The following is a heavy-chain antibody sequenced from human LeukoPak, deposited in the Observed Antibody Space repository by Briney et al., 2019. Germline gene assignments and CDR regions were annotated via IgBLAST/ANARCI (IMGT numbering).Heavy chain of an antibody. CDR3: ATSLVAVDAFDI. CDR2: IYTSGST. D-gene: IGHD2-15*01. V-gene: IGHV4-4*07. Sequence: SETLSLTCTVSGGSISSYYWSWIRQPAGKGLEWIGRIYTSGSTNYNPSLKSRVTMSVDTSKNQFSLKLSSVTAADTAVYYCATSLVAVDAFDIWGQGTMVTVSS. J-gene: IGHJ3*02. CDR1: GGSISSYY.